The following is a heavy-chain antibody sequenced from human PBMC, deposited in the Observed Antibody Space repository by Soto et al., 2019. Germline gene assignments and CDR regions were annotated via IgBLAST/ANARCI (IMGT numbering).Heavy chain of an antibody. CDR2: FDPEDGET. J-gene: IGHJ4*02. D-gene: IGHD4-17*01. CDR1: GYTLTELS. Sequence: VKVSCKVSGYTLTELSMHWVRQAPGKGLEWMGGFDPEDGETIYAQKFQGGVTMTEDTSTDTAYMELSSLRSEDTAVYYCATAPLYGDYVSRYYWGQGTLVTVSS. V-gene: IGHV1-24*01. CDR3: ATAPLYGDYVSRYY.